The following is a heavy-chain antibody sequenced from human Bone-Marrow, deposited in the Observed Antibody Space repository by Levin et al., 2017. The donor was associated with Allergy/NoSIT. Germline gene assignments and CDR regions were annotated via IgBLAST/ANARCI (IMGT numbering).Heavy chain of an antibody. Sequence: PSGGSLRLSCAASGFIFSNCGMHWVRQAPGKGLEWVAVIWSDGIHKFYADSVKGRFTISRDNSNSMLYLEMNSLRAEDAAVYYCAKEPAPYSLGDSWGQGTLVTVSS. CDR2: IWSDGIHK. CDR1: GFIFSNCG. J-gene: IGHJ4*02. D-gene: IGHD5-18*01. V-gene: IGHV3-33*06. CDR3: AKEPAPYSLGDS.